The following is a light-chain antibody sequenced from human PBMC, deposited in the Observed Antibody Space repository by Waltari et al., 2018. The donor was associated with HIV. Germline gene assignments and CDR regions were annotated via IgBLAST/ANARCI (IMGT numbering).Light chain of an antibody. CDR2: EVS. CDR3: CSYAGSSTYV. J-gene: IGLJ1*01. V-gene: IGLV2-23*02. CDR1: SSDDGRYNL. Sequence: QSALTQPAPVSGSPVKSTSISCTGTSSDDGRYNLVSWYQQHPGKAPKLMLYEVSKRPSGVSNRFSGSKSGNTASLTISGLQAEDEADYYCCSYAGSSTYVFGTGTKVTVL.